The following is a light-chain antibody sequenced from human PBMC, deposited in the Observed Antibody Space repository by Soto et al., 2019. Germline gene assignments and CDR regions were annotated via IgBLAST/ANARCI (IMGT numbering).Light chain of an antibody. CDR1: QSISSY. CDR3: QQSYSTRGT. CDR2: AAS. Sequence: DIQMTQSPSSLSASVGDRVTITCRASQSISSYLNWYQQKPGKAPKLLIYAASSLQSGVPSRFSGIGSGTDFTLAISSLQPEDFATYYCQQSYSTRGTFGQGTKVQIK. V-gene: IGKV1-39*01. J-gene: IGKJ1*01.